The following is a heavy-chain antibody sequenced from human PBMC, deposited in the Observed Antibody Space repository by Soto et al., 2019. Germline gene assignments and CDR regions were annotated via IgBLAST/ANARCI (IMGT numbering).Heavy chain of an antibody. J-gene: IGHJ4*02. CDR1: GYTFTSYG. V-gene: IGHV1-18*01. CDR2: ISAYNGNT. Sequence: ASVKVSCKASGYTFTSYGISWVRQAPGQGLEWMGWISAYNGNTNYAQKLQGRVTMTTDTSTSTAYMELRSLRSDDTAAYYCAAYYYDSSGYYQFDYWGQGTLVTVSS. CDR3: AAYYYDSSGYYQFDY. D-gene: IGHD3-22*01.